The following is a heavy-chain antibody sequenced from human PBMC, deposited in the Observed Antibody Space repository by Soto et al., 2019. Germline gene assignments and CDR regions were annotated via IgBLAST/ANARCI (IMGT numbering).Heavy chain of an antibody. CDR2: ISAYNGNT. J-gene: IGHJ4*02. D-gene: IGHD3-3*01. CDR3: ARIPVDYDFWSGYCPY. Sequence: VKVSCKASGYTFTSYGISWVRQAPGQGLEWMGWISAYNGNTNYPQKLRGRVTMTTDTSTSTAYMELRSLRSDDTAVYYCARIPVDYDFWSGYCPYWGQGTLVTVSS. V-gene: IGHV1-18*01. CDR1: GYTFTSYG.